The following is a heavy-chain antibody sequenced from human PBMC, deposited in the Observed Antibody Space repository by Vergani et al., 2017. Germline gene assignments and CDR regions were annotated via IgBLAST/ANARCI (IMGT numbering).Heavy chain of an antibody. Sequence: EVQLVQSGAEVKKPGESLKISCKGSGYSFTSYWIGWVRQMPGKGLEWMGIIYPGDSDTRYSPSFQGQVTISADKSISTAYLQWSSLKASDTAMYYCASTYYYDSSGPSAFDIWGQGTMVTVSS. J-gene: IGHJ3*02. CDR1: GYSFTSYW. D-gene: IGHD3-22*01. V-gene: IGHV5-51*01. CDR3: ASTYYYDSSGPSAFDI. CDR2: IYPGDSDT.